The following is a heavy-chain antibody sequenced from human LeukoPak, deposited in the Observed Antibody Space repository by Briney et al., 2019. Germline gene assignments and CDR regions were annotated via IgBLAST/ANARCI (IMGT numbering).Heavy chain of an antibody. Sequence: PGGSLRLSCAASGFTFSDYAMVWVRQAPGKGLEFVSAISSDGGTTDHADSVKGRFIISRDNSKDTMSLQVDSLQTEDMAVYYCARTGYSSGWRLRYYYMDVWGKGTTVTISS. J-gene: IGHJ6*03. D-gene: IGHD6-19*01. CDR3: ARTGYSSGWRLRYYYMDV. CDR2: ISSDGGTT. V-gene: IGHV3-64*02. CDR1: GFTFSDYA.